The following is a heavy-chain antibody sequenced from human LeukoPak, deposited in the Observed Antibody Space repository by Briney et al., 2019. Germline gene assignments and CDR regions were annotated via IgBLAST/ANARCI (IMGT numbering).Heavy chain of an antibody. J-gene: IGHJ4*02. CDR3: AKEGQWEPPYFDY. D-gene: IGHD1-26*01. CDR2: ISGSGGST. CDR1: GFTFSSYA. V-gene: IGHV3-23*01. Sequence: AGGSLRLSCAASGFTFSSYAMSWVGQAPGKGLGGVSAISGSGGSTYYADSVKGRFTISRDNSKNTLYLQMNSLRAQDTAVYYCAKEGQWEPPYFDYWGQGPLVTVSS.